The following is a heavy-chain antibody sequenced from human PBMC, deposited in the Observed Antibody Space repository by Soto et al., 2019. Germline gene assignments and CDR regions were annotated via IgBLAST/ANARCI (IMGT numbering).Heavy chain of an antibody. CDR2: ISSDATKK. J-gene: IGHJ4*02. CDR3: AKEAPGGWHVFDT. V-gene: IGHV3-30*18. D-gene: IGHD6-19*01. Sequence: QVQLVESRRGVVQTGRSLRLSCAASGFTFRTYGMHWVRQAPVDGLEWVADISSDATKKHYADSVKGRFTISRDNSKNTLYLQMISLRTEDTAVYYCAKEAPGGWHVFDTWGQGTLVTVSS. CDR1: GFTFRTYG.